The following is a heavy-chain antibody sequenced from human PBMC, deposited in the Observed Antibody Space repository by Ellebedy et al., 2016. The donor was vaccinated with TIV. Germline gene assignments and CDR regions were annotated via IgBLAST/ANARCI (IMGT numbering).Heavy chain of an antibody. D-gene: IGHD5-18*01. CDR3: ARNSLDGVPRHWYFDL. V-gene: IGHV4-31*03. Sequence: MPSETLSLTCTVSGGSITSIDSYCTWIRPHPGKGPEWIGYIYYTGSTYYNPSLKSRSTISVDTSKNQFSLTLSSVTAADTAVYYCARNSLDGVPRHWYFDLWGRGALVTVSS. CDR2: IYYTGST. CDR1: GGSITSIDSY. J-gene: IGHJ2*01.